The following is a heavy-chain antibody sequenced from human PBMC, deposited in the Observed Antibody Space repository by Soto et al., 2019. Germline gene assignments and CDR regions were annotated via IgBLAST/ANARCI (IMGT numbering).Heavy chain of an antibody. CDR2: ISAYNGNT. Sequence: ALVPVCCRSPSCRCNREGLNSVGQAQGLELGGLGWISAYNGNTNYEQKLQGRVTMTTDTSTRTVYMELRGLKSDDTAVYYCAIGGYYDNSWGKLSHYGLDVWGQGTSVTVSS. D-gene: IGHD3-16*01. V-gene: IGHV1-18*01. CDR1: SCRCNREG. CDR3: AIGGYYDNSWGKLSHYGLDV. J-gene: IGHJ6*02.